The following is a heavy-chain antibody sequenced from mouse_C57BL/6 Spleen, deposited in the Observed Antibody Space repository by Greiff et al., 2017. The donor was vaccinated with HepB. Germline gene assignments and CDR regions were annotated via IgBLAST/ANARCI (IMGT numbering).Heavy chain of an antibody. J-gene: IGHJ2*01. V-gene: IGHV1-64*01. CDR1: GYTFTSYW. CDR2: IHPNSGST. CDR3: ARGDYDGYYSDY. D-gene: IGHD2-4*01. Sequence: QVQLKQPGAELVKPGASVKLSCKASGYTFTSYWMHWVKQRPGQGLEWIGMIHPNSGSTNYNEKFKSKATLTVDKSSSTAYMQLSSLTSEDSAVYYCARGDYDGYYSDYWGQGTTLTVSS.